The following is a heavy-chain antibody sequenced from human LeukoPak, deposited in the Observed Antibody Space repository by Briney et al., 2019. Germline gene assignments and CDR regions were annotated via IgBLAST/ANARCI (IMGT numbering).Heavy chain of an antibody. V-gene: IGHV3-66*01. Sequence: PGGSLRLSCAASGFTVSSNYMSWVRQAPGKGLEWVSVIYSGGSTYYADSVKGRFTISRDNSKNTLYLQMNSLRAEDTAVYYCARVISGYYYVRAFDIWGQGTMVTVSS. CDR1: GFTVSSNY. CDR2: IYSGGST. D-gene: IGHD3-22*01. CDR3: ARVISGYYYVRAFDI. J-gene: IGHJ3*02.